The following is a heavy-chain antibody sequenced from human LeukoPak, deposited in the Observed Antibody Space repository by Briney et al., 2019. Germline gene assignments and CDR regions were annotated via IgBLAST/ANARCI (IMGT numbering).Heavy chain of an antibody. CDR1: GASLNTYS. CDR2: LSTDGST. CDR3: ARGSSANWNIFDF. Sequence: KSSETLCLTCTVSGASLNTYSWTWIRQPAGKGLEWIGRLSTDGSTTYNPSLKSRITMSVDTSKNQFSLKLNSVTAADTAVYYCARGSSANWNIFDFWGQGSLVTVSS. J-gene: IGHJ4*02. V-gene: IGHV4-4*07. D-gene: IGHD1-1*01.